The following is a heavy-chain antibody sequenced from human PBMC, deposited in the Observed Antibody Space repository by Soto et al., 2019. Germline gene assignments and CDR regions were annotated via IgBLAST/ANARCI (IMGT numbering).Heavy chain of an antibody. Sequence: SETLSLTCTVSGGSISSYYWSWIRQPPGKGLEWIGYIYYSGSTNYNPSLKSRVTISVDTSKNQFSLKLSSVTAADTAVYYCARGYCSSTSCYALLDYWGHGTLVTGFS. CDR3: ARGYCSSTSCYALLDY. CDR2: IYYSGST. CDR1: GGSISSYY. V-gene: IGHV4-59*01. D-gene: IGHD2-2*01. J-gene: IGHJ4*01.